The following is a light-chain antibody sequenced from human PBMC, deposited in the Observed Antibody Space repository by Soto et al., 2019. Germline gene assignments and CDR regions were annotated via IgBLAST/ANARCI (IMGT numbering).Light chain of an antibody. CDR2: GNS. CDR3: QSYDSSLGGSV. V-gene: IGLV1-40*01. J-gene: IGLJ2*01. CDR1: SSNIGAGYD. Sequence: QSVLTQPPSVSGAPGQRVTISWTGSSSNIGAGYDVHWYQQLPGTAPKLLIYGNSNRPSGVPDRFSGSKSGTSASLAITGLQAEDGGDYNCQSYDSSLGGSVFGGGT.